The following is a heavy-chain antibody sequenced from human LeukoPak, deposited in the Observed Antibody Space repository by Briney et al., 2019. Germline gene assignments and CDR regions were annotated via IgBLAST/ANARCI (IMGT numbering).Heavy chain of an antibody. CDR2: ISGSGGST. CDR3: AKGIQVWPQGIDY. D-gene: IGHD5-18*01. V-gene: IGHV3-23*01. Sequence: GGSLRLSCAASGFTFSSYGMSWVRQAPGKGLEWVSAISGSGGSTYYADSVKGRFTISRDNSKNTLYLQMNSLRAEDTAVYYCAKGIQVWPQGIDYWGQGTLVTVSS. CDR1: GFTFSSYG. J-gene: IGHJ4*02.